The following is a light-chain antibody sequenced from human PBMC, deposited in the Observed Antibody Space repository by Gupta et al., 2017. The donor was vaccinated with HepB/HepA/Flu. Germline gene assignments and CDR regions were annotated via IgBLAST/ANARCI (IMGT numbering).Light chain of an antibody. CDR3: QQSSNWPRALT. J-gene: IGKJ4*01. Sequence: EIVLTQSPATLSLSPGERATLSCRASQSVSSYLAWYQQKPGQAPTLLIYDASNRATGIPARFSGSGSGTDFTLTISSLEPEDFAVYYCQQSSNWPRALTFGGGTKVEIK. CDR1: QSVSSY. CDR2: DAS. V-gene: IGKV3-11*01.